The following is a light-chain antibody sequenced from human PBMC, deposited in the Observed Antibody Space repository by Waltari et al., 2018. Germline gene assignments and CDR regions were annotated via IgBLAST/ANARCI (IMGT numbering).Light chain of an antibody. CDR3: HVWHAHFDPGV. V-gene: IGLV3-21*04. Sequence: SYVLTQPPSVSVAPGETASITCGGDNIGSYSVHWYQQNPGQAPLLIIFYDSDRPSGIPARFAGSNSGNTATLTITSVEAGDEARYYCHVWHAHFDPGVFGTGTEVTVL. CDR2: YDS. CDR1: NIGSYS. J-gene: IGLJ1*01.